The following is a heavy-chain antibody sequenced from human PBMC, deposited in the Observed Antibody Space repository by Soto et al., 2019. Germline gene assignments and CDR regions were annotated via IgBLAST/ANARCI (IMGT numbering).Heavy chain of an antibody. V-gene: IGHV4-30-2*01. Sequence: SETLCRTGCVSGGSIMSGTYSLSWIRQPPGKGLEWSGYIYHSGRSNYTPSPKSRGPISVDRSKNQFSLRMTSVTAADTAVYHCAVYSHFEAFFDSWGQGALVTVSS. CDR1: GGSIMSGTYS. CDR3: AVYSHFEAFFDS. J-gene: IGHJ4*02. D-gene: IGHD4-4*01. CDR2: IYHSGRS.